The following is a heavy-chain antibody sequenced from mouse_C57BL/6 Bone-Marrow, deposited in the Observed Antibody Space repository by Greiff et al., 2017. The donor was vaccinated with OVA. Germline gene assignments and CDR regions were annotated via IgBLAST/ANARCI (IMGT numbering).Heavy chain of an antibody. Sequence: DVHLVESGGDLVKPGGSLKLSCAASGFTFSSYGMSWVRQTPDKRLEWVATISSGGSYTYYPDSVKGRFTISRDNAKNTLYLQMSSLKSEDTAMYYCARRGLRRHYAMDYWGQGTSVTVSS. CDR2: ISSGGSYT. CDR3: ARRGLRRHYAMDY. CDR1: GFTFSSYG. V-gene: IGHV5-6*01. J-gene: IGHJ4*01. D-gene: IGHD3-1*01.